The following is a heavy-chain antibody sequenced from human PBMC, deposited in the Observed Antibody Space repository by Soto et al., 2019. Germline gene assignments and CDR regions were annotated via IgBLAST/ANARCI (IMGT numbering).Heavy chain of an antibody. Sequence: PGGSLRLSCAASGFTFNTAWMSWVRQAPGKGLEWLGRIKSKADGGTTDFAAPVRGRFTISRDGSKNTVYLQMNSLKIEDTAAYYCTTGLAAAGTNYWGQGTLVTVSS. CDR2: IKSKADGGTT. J-gene: IGHJ4*02. CDR3: TTGLAAAGTNY. CDR1: GFTFNTAW. D-gene: IGHD6-13*01. V-gene: IGHV3-15*01.